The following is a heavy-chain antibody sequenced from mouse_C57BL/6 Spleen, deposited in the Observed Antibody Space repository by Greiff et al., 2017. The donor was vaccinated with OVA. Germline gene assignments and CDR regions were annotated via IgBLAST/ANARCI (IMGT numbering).Heavy chain of an antibody. D-gene: IGHD2-5*01. CDR3: ARYSNPTAWYFDV. J-gene: IGHJ1*03. Sequence: ESGPGLVKPSQSLSLTCSVTGYSITSGYYWNWIRQFPGNKLEWMGYISYDGSNNYNPSLKNRISITRDTSKNQFFLKLNSVTTEDTATYYCARYSNPTAWYFDVWGTGTTVTVSS. V-gene: IGHV3-6*01. CDR1: GYSITSGYY. CDR2: ISYDGSN.